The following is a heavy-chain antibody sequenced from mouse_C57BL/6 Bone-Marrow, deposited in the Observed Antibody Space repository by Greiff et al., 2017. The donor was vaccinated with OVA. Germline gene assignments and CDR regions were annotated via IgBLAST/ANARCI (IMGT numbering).Heavy chain of an antibody. V-gene: IGHV5-9-1*02. CDR1: GFTFSSYA. Sequence: EVMLVESGEGLVKPGGSLKLSCAASGFTFSSYAMSWVRQTPEKRLEWVAYISSGGDYIYYADTVKGRFTISRDNARNTLYLQMSSLKSEDTAMYYCTRARDAAWFAYWGQGTLVTVSA. D-gene: IGHD3-1*01. J-gene: IGHJ3*01. CDR3: TRARDAAWFAY. CDR2: ISSGGDYI.